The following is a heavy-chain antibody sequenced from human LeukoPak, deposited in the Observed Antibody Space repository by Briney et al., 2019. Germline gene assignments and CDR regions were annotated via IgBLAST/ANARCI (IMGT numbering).Heavy chain of an antibody. D-gene: IGHD5-24*01. CDR1: GGSVSSGSYY. CDR2: IYYSGST. V-gene: IGHV4-61*01. CDR3: ARGRAGSFDY. Sequence: SETLSLTCTVSGGSVSSGSYYWSWIRQPPGKGLERIGYIYYSGSTNYNPSLKSRVTISVDTSKNQFSLKLSSVTAADTAVYYCARGRAGSFDYWGQGTLVTVSS. J-gene: IGHJ4*02.